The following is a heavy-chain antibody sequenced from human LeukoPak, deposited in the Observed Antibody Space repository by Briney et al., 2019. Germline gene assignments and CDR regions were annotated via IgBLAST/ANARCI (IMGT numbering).Heavy chain of an antibody. CDR3: AREKTAWYYYDSSGYPPHGAFDI. CDR1: GYTFTGYY. D-gene: IGHD3-22*01. CDR2: INPNSGGT. J-gene: IGHJ3*02. Sequence: ASVKVSCKASGYTFTGYYMHWVRQAPGQGLEWMGWINPNSGGTNYAQKFQGRVTMTRDTSISTAYMELSRLRSDDTAVYYCAREKTAWYYYDSSGYPPHGAFDIWGQGTMVTVSS. V-gene: IGHV1-2*02.